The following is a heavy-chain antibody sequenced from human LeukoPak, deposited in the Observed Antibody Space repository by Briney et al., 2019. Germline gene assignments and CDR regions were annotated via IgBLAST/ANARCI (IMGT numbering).Heavy chain of an antibody. D-gene: IGHD6-6*01. V-gene: IGHV4-39*07. CDR3: VRSSGDFDY. J-gene: IGHJ4*02. CDR1: GGSISSSSYY. CDR2: IYYSGSS. Sequence: SETLSLTCSVSGGSISSSSYYWGWVRQPPGKGLDWIGSIYYSGSSYYNPSLKSRVTISVDTSKNQFSLKLSSVTAADTAVYYCVRSSGDFDYWGQGTLVTVSS.